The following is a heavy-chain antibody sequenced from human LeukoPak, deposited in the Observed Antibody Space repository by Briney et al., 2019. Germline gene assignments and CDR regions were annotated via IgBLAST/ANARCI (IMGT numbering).Heavy chain of an antibody. Sequence: ASVKVSCKASGYTFTSYGISWVRQAPGKGLEWMGWISAYTGNTNYAQKFQDRVTINIDTSTSTAYMELRSLRPDDTAVYYCARNRSNYYASAIGYYCWGQGTLVTFSS. D-gene: IGHD3-10*01. CDR1: GYTFTSYG. CDR3: ARNRSNYYASAIGYYC. CDR2: ISAYTGNT. V-gene: IGHV1-18*01. J-gene: IGHJ4*02.